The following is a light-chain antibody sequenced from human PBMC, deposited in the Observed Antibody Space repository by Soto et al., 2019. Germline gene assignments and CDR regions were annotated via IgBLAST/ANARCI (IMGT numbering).Light chain of an antibody. Sequence: EIVLTQSPGTLSLSPGERATLSCRASQSVSSSYLAWYQQKPGQSPRLLIYGASSRATGIPDRFSGSGYGTDFPLTISRLEPEDFAVYYCQQYGSSPTFGGGTKVEIK. V-gene: IGKV3-20*01. CDR3: QQYGSSPT. J-gene: IGKJ4*01. CDR2: GAS. CDR1: QSVSSSY.